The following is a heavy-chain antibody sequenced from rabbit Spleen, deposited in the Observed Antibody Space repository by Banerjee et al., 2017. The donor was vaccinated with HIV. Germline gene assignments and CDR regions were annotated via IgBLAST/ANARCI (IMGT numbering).Heavy chain of an antibody. Sequence: QERLVESGGGLVKPEGSLKLSCTASGFSFSNKAVMCWVRQAPGKGLEWIACIYVGSGSTYYATWAKGRFTISKTSSTTVTLQMTSLTAADTATYFCARDRYGGSAYYGYGLNLWGQGTLVTVS. V-gene: IGHV1S45*01. CDR3: ARDRYGGSAYYGYGLNL. D-gene: IGHD6-1*01. CDR1: GFSFSNKAV. CDR2: IYVGSGST. J-gene: IGHJ3*01.